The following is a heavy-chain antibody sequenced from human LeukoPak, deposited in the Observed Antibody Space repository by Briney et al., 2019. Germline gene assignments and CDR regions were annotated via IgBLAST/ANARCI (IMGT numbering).Heavy chain of an antibody. CDR2: VDPEYDAT. CDR1: GYIFTDYY. J-gene: IGHJ4*02. CDR3: ATIGDQRVLLY. V-gene: IGHV1-69-2*01. D-gene: IGHD2-2*01. Sequence: ASVKVSCKASGYIFTDYYMHWVRQTPGKGLQWMGRVDPEYDATIYGDDFQGRITMRTDTSTDTAYMELSGLTSEDTGVYYCATIGDQRVLLYWGQGTLVTVSS.